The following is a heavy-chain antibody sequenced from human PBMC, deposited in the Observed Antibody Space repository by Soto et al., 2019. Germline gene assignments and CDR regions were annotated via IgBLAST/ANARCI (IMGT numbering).Heavy chain of an antibody. J-gene: IGHJ4*02. D-gene: IGHD4-17*01. CDR3: AKDHEWETTLTPGLLDH. CDR2: ISFDGSNK. V-gene: IGHV3-30*18. Sequence: QVQLVESGGGVDQPGRSLRLSCAASGFKFGSYGMHWVRQAPGKGLEWVALISFDGSNKHYGDSVKGRFAISRDTSKNTLYLHMNSLRAEDTAFYYCAKDHEWETTLTPGLLDHWGQGTLVIVSP. CDR1: GFKFGSYG.